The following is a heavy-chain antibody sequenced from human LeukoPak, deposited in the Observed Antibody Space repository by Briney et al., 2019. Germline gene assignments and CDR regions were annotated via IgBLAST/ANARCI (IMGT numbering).Heavy chain of an antibody. J-gene: IGHJ4*02. D-gene: IGHD1-26*01. CDR2: IWYDGSYK. CDR3: ATIGDRRSGELYRIDY. Sequence: GGSLRLSCAASGFTFSSYGMHWVRQAPGKGLEWVAVIWYDGSYKYYADSVKGRFTISRDNSKNTLYLQMNSLRAEDAAVYYCATIGDRRSGELYRIDYWGQGTLVTVSS. V-gene: IGHV3-30*02. CDR1: GFTFSSYG.